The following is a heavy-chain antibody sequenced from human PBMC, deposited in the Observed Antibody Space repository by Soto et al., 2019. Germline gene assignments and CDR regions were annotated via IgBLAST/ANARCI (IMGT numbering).Heavy chain of an antibody. V-gene: IGHV1-69*13. D-gene: IGHD3-9*01. CDR3: ARLGTRILTGYDNWFEP. Sequence: SVKFSGKASGGTFSSYAISGGRQAPGQGLEWMGGIIPIFGTANYAQKFQGRVTITADEPTSTDYMELSSLRSEDTAVYYCARLGTRILTGYDNWFEPWGQGTLVTVSS. CDR1: GGTFSSYA. J-gene: IGHJ5*02. CDR2: IIPIFGTA.